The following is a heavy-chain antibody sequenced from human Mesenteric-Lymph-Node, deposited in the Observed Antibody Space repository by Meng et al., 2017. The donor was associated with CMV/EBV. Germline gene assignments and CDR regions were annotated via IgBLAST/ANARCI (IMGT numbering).Heavy chain of an antibody. CDR2: IRNKVYGGTT. CDR3: VRTNGGSRWYGLLDY. CDR1: GFALSSYR. V-gene: IGHV3-49*02. D-gene: IGHD6-13*01. J-gene: IGHJ4*02. Sequence: GESLKISCAASGFALSSYRMNWVRQAPGKGLEWVGFIRNKVYGGTTEHAASVKGRFTISRDDSKSIAFLQMNNLKTQDTAVYYCVRTNGGSRWYGLLDYWGQGTLVTVSS.